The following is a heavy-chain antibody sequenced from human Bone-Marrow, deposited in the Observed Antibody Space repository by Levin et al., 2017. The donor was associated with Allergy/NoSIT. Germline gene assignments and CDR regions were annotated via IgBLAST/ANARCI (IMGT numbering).Heavy chain of an antibody. J-gene: IGHJ4*02. V-gene: IGHV4-31*02. Sequence: PSETLSLTCSVSGHSISSGNYYWSWVRQLPGKGLEWIGYNYYRGTTYHNPSLRSRASISFDLYMNQFSLKLTSVTAADTALYYCARGADWNDEGYFFDYWGQGTLVTVSS. CDR1: GHSISSGNYY. D-gene: IGHD1-1*01. CDR2: NYYRGTT. CDR3: ARGADWNDEGYFFDY.